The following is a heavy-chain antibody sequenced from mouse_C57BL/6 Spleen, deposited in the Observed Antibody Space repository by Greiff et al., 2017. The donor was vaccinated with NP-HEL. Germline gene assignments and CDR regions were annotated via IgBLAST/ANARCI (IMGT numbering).Heavy chain of an antibody. J-gene: IGHJ2*01. CDR1: GYTFTSYW. Sequence: VQLQQSGTELVKPGASVKVSCKASGYTFTSYWMHWVKQRPGQGLEWIGNINPSNGGTNYNEKFKSKATLTVDKSSSTAYMQLSSLTSEDSAVYYCARSGLRQAGDYWGQGTTLTVSS. CDR2: INPSNGGT. D-gene: IGHD2-4*01. V-gene: IGHV1-53*01. CDR3: ARSGLRQAGDY.